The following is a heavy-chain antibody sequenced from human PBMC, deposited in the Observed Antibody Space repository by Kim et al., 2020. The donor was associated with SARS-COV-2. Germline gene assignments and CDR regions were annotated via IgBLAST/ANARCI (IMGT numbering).Heavy chain of an antibody. Sequence: SETLSLTCTVSGGFISTHYWSWIRQPPGKGLEWIGYIYYSGSTNYNPSLKSRVTISVDTSKNQFSLKVRSVTAADTAMYYCARDTRIGNWVDPWGQGTLVTVSS. CDR1: GGFISTHY. D-gene: IGHD2-2*01. J-gene: IGHJ5*02. CDR2: IYYSGST. CDR3: ARDTRIGNWVDP. V-gene: IGHV4-59*11.